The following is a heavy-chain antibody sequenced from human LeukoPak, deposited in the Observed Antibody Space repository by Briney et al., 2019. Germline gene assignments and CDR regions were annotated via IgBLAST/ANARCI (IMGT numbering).Heavy chain of an antibody. CDR3: AGGHYDVLAASYKWTPDY. CDR2: ITSGGDYI. D-gene: IGHD3-9*01. CDR1: GFTFNTLN. Sequence: GGSLRLSCAASGFTFNTLNMNWVRQAPGKGLEWVSSITSGGDYIYYADSVKGRFTTSRDNAKNSLSLQLNSMRVEDTAVYYCAGGHYDVLAASYKWTPDYWGQGTLVTVSS. V-gene: IGHV3-21*01. J-gene: IGHJ4*02.